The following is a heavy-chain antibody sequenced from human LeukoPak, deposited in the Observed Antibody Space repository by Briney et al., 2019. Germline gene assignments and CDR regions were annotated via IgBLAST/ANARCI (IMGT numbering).Heavy chain of an antibody. Sequence: GGSLRLSCAASGFTFSSYSMNWVRQAPGKGLEWVSSISSSSYIYYADSVKGRFTISRDNAKNSLYLQMNSLRAEDTAVYYCARGAEGIAATDSNFDYWGQGTLVTVSS. CDR3: ARGAEGIAATDSNFDY. CDR2: ISSSSYI. CDR1: GFTFSSYS. V-gene: IGHV3-21*01. D-gene: IGHD6-13*01. J-gene: IGHJ4*02.